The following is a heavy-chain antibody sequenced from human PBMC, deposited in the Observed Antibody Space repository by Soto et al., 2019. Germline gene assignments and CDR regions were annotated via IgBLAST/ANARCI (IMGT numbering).Heavy chain of an antibody. CDR2: ISYDGSNK. J-gene: IGHJ6*02. CDR1: GFTFSSYA. CDR3: ARDHYYGSGSYPDRYYYYGMDV. D-gene: IGHD3-10*01. V-gene: IGHV3-30-3*01. Sequence: QVQLVESGGGVVQPGRSLRLSCAASGFTFSSYAMHWVRQAPGKGLEWVAGISYDGSNKYYADSVKGRFTISRDNSKNTLYLQINSRRAEDTAVYYCARDHYYGSGSYPDRYYYYGMDVWGQGTTVTVSS.